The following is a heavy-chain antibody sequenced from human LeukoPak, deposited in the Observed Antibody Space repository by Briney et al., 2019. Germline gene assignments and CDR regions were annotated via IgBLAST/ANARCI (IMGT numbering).Heavy chain of an antibody. CDR1: GGSISSGSYY. CDR2: IYTSGST. Sequence: PSQTQSLTCTVSGGSISSGSYYWSWIRQPAGKGLEWIGRIYTSGSTNYNPSLKSRVTISVDTSKNQFSLKLSSVTAADTGVYYCATVSTEPRPNIYYYYYMDVWGKGTTVTISS. V-gene: IGHV4-61*02. CDR3: ATVSTEPRPNIYYYYYMDV. J-gene: IGHJ6*03. D-gene: IGHD2/OR15-2a*01.